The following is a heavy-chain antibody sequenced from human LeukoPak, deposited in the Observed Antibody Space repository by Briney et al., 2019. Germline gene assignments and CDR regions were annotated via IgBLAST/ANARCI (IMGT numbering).Heavy chain of an antibody. CDR2: FYHGGST. D-gene: IGHD6-13*01. J-gene: IGHJ3*02. CDR3: ARGASSWYRGNAFDI. Sequence: PSETLSLTCTVSGYSISTGYYWDWIRQPPGKGLEWIGTFYHGGSTYYNPSLKSRVTISVDTSKNQFSLKLSSVTAADTAMYYCARGASSWYRGNAFDIWSQGTMVTVSS. V-gene: IGHV4-38-2*02. CDR1: GYSISTGYY.